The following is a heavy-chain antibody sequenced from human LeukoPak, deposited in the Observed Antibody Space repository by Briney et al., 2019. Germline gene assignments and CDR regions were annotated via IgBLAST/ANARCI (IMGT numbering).Heavy chain of an antibody. J-gene: IGHJ4*02. CDR3: AKDHRRRFLEWSFRGNPSYYFDY. D-gene: IGHD3-3*01. CDR1: GFTFSSYG. CDR2: ISYDGSNK. V-gene: IGHV3-30*18. Sequence: PAGGSLRLSCAASGFTFSSYGMHWVRQAPGKGLEWVAVISYDGSNKYYADSVKGRFTISRDNSKNTLYLQMNSLRAEDTAVYYCAKDHRRRFLEWSFRGNPSYYFDYWGQGTLVTVSS.